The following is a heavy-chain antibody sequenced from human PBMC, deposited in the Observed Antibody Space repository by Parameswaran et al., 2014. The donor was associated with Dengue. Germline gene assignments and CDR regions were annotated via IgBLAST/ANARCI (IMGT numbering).Heavy chain of an antibody. Sequence: ASETLSLTCAVYGGSFSGYYWSWIRQPPGKGLEWIGEINHSGSTNYNPSLKSRVTISVDTSKNQFSLKLSSVTAADTAVYYCAESTEAGTTDYWGQGTLVTVSS. CDR3: AESTEAGTTDY. J-gene: IGHJ4*02. D-gene: IGHD1-14*01. V-gene: IGHV4-34*01. CDR1: GGSFSGYY. CDR2: INHSGST.